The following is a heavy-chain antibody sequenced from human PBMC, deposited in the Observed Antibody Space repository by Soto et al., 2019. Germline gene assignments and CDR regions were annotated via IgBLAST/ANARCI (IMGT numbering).Heavy chain of an antibody. J-gene: IGHJ3*02. CDR3: ARVTYEWLVQTGGGAFDI. CDR2: TSAYNGNT. CDR1: GYTFTSYG. Sequence: QVQLVQSGAEVKKPGASVKVSCKASGYTFTSYGISWVRQAPGQGLEWMGWTSAYNGNTNYAQKLQGRVTMTTDTPTSTAYMELRSLRSDDTAVYYCARVTYEWLVQTGGGAFDIWGQGTMVTVSS. V-gene: IGHV1-18*01. D-gene: IGHD6-19*01.